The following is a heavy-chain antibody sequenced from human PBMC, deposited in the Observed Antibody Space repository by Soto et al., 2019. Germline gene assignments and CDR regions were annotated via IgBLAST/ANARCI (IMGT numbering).Heavy chain of an antibody. V-gene: IGHV3-11*06. D-gene: IGHD3-10*01. J-gene: IGHJ6*02. CDR3: ARGSIIRTMDV. Sequence: GGPLRLPYAPPGVSFNDDYMSGIRQSPGKGLEWVSDISVSSDYIVYADSVKGRFTISRDNTKHSLYLQMNSLRAGDPAVYICARGSIIRTMDVWGQGTTVTVSS. CDR2: ISVSSDYI. CDR1: GVSFNDDY.